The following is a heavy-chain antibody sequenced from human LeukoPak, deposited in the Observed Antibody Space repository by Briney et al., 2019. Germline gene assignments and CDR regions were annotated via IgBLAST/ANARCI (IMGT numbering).Heavy chain of an antibody. V-gene: IGHV4-59*01. CDR2: IYYSGST. D-gene: IGHD2-21*01. J-gene: IGHJ6*02. Sequence: SETLSLTCTVSGGSISSYYWSWIRQPPGKGLEWIGYIYYSGSTNYNPSLKSRVTISVDTSKNQFSLKLSSVTAADTAVYYCALYSNYYYGMDVWGQGTTVTVSS. CDR3: ALYSNYYYGMDV. CDR1: GGSISSYY.